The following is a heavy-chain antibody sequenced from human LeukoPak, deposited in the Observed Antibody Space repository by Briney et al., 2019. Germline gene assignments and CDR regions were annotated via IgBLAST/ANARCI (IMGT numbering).Heavy chain of an antibody. J-gene: IGHJ4*02. CDR1: GFTFSSYE. CDR2: IGGRGNTI. V-gene: IGHV3-48*03. Sequence: GGSLRLSCAASGFTFSSYEMNWVRQAPGKGLEWVSYIGGRGNTIYYADSVKGRFTISRDNAKNSLYLQMNSLRAEDTAVYYCARHRRGVIEYWGQETLVTVSS. CDR3: ARHRRGVIEY. D-gene: IGHD3-10*01.